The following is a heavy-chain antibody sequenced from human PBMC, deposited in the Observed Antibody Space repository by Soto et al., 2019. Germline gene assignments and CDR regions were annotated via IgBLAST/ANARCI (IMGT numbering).Heavy chain of an antibody. J-gene: IGHJ5*02. Sequence: EVQLVESGGGLVQPGGSLRLSCEASGFTFSNYSMNWVRQAPGKGLEWVSYISSSTIYYADSVKGRFTISRDNAKNSLYLQMNSLRAEDTAVYYCARETQWLNWFDPWGQGTLVTVSS. V-gene: IGHV3-48*01. D-gene: IGHD6-19*01. CDR1: GFTFSNYS. CDR3: ARETQWLNWFDP. CDR2: ISSSTI.